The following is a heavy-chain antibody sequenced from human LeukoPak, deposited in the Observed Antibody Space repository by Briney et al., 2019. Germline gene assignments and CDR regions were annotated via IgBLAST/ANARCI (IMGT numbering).Heavy chain of an antibody. Sequence: SETLSLTCTVSGGSLSSYYWNWIRQPAGKGLEWIGRIYTSGSTNYNPSLKSRVTMSVDTSKNQFSLKLSSVTAADTAVCYCARDKSRTYGSADAFDIWGQGTMVTVSS. V-gene: IGHV4-4*07. D-gene: IGHD3-10*01. J-gene: IGHJ3*02. CDR1: GGSLSSYY. CDR2: IYTSGST. CDR3: ARDKSRTYGSADAFDI.